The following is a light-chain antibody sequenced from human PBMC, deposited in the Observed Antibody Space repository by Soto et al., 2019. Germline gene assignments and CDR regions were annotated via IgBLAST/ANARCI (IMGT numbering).Light chain of an antibody. CDR3: QQYNNWPPLT. CDR2: GAS. Sequence: EIVMTQSPATLSVSPGDRVTLSCRASHNIDNNFAWYQQRPGQLPRLLIYGASTRANGIPARFRGSGSGTEFTLSISSLPSEDFAVYCCQQYNNWPPLTFGGGTKVEIK. J-gene: IGKJ4*01. V-gene: IGKV3D-15*01. CDR1: HNIDNN.